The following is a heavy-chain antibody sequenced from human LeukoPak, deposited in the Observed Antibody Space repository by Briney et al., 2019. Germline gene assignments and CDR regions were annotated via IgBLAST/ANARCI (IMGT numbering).Heavy chain of an antibody. Sequence: ASVKVSCKASGGTFSSFAISWVRQAPGQGLEWMGGIIPIFGTANYAQKFQGRVTIIADESTSTAYMELSSLRSEDTAVYYCATRVTRGEGRRDFDYWGQGTLVTVSS. CDR2: IIPIFGTA. J-gene: IGHJ4*02. CDR3: ATRVTRGEGRRDFDY. D-gene: IGHD3-10*01. V-gene: IGHV1-69*13. CDR1: GGTFSSFA.